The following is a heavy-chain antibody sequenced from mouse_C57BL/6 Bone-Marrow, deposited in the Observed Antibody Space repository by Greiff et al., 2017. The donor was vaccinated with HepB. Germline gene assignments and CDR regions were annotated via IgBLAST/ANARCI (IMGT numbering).Heavy chain of an antibody. D-gene: IGHD4-1*01. V-gene: IGHV3-6*01. Sequence: EVKLQESGPGLVKPSQSLSLTCSVTGYSITSGYYWNWIRQFPGNKLEWMGYISYDGSNNYNPSLKNRISITRDTSKNQFFLKLNSVTTEDTATYYCARGNWDRAMDYWGQGTSVTVSS. J-gene: IGHJ4*01. CDR2: ISYDGSN. CDR3: ARGNWDRAMDY. CDR1: GYSITSGYY.